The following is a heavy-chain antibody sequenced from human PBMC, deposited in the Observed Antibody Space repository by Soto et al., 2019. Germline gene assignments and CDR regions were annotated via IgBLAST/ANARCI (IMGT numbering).Heavy chain of an antibody. D-gene: IGHD2-15*01. CDR3: ARCRDAFGFDS. CDR1: GGSINSGGYY. Sequence: QVQLQESGPGLVKPSDTLSLTCNVSGGSINSGGYYWGWIRKNPGKGLEWIGYIHYRGRTSYNPSLKSRGSISLDTSGHHFSLKLPSVTAADTAVYYCARCRDAFGFDSWGQGTLVTVSS. V-gene: IGHV4-31*03. CDR2: IHYRGRT. J-gene: IGHJ4*02.